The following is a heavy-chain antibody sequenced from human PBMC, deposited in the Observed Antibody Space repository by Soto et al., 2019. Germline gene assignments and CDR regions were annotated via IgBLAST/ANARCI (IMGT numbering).Heavy chain of an antibody. CDR3: AKVADRYGAEYFQH. D-gene: IGHD3-9*01. V-gene: IGHV3-9*01. CDR1: GFTFDDYA. CDR2: ISWNSGSI. Sequence: EVQLVESGGGLVQPGRSLRLSCAASGFTFDDYAMHWVRQAPGNGLEWVSGISWNSGSIGYADSVKGRFTISRDNAKNSLYLQMNSLRAEDTALYYCAKVADRYGAEYFQHWGQGTLVTVSS. J-gene: IGHJ1*01.